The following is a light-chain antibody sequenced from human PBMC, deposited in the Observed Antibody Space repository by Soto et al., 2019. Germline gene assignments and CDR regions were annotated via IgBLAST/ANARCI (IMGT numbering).Light chain of an antibody. CDR2: DAS. J-gene: IGKJ1*01. CDR3: QQYYSYSGT. CDR1: QSISSW. V-gene: IGKV1-5*01. Sequence: DIQMTQSPSTLSASVGDRVTITCRASQSISSWLAWYQQKPGKAPKLLIYDASSLESGGPSRFSGSGSGTEFTLTISSLQPDDFPTYYCQQYYSYSGTFGKGTKVEIK.